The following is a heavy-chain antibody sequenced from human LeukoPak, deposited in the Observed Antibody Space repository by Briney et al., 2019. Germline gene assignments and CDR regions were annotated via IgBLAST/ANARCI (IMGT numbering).Heavy chain of an antibody. CDR1: GGTLSSHA. Sequence: SVKVSCKASGGTLSSHAISWVRQAPGQGLEWMGGIIPIFGTTNYAQKFQGRVTISADESTNTAYMELSSLRSEDTAVYYCARDLVPYGSGNSMGDWGQGTLVTVSS. J-gene: IGHJ4*02. V-gene: IGHV1-69*13. CDR2: IIPIFGTT. CDR3: ARDLVPYGSGNSMGD. D-gene: IGHD3-10*01.